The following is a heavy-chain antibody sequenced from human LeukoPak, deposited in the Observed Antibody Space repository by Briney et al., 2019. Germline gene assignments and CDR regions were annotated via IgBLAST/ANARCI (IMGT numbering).Heavy chain of an antibody. D-gene: IGHD1-26*01. CDR2: IKSKTAGGTI. J-gene: IGHJ4*02. Sequence: GGSLRLSCAASGFTFSNAWMTWVRQAPGKGLEWVGRIKSKTAGGTIDCAAPVKGRFTISRDDSKNTLYLQMNSLKTEDTAVYYCTTGESMVGSTIHIRWADWGQGTLVTVSS. CDR1: GFTFSNAW. CDR3: TTGESMVGSTIHIRWAD. V-gene: IGHV3-15*01.